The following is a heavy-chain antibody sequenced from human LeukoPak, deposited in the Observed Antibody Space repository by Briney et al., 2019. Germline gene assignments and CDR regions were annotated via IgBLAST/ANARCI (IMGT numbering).Heavy chain of an antibody. CDR1: GGSTSSYY. CDR2: IYYSGST. V-gene: IGHV4-59*01. Sequence: SETLSLTCTVSGGSTSSYYWSWIRQPPGKGLEWIGYIYYSGSTNYNPSLKSRVTISVDTSKNQFSLKLSSVTAADTAVYYCARGGYCSGGSCSTYYYYYGMDVWGQGTTVTVSS. CDR3: ARGGYCSGGSCSTYYYYYGMDV. D-gene: IGHD2-15*01. J-gene: IGHJ6*02.